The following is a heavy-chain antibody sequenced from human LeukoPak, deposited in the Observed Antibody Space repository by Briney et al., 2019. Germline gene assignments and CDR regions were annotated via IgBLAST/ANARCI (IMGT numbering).Heavy chain of an antibody. CDR3: AKVGRPILSNYFHY. CDR2: ISVDGGST. CDR1: GFTFRSYA. J-gene: IGHJ4*02. Sequence: RGSLRLSRAASGFTFRSYAMSWVRQAPGKGLEWVSAISVDGGSTYSADSVKGRCTISRDNSKNTLSLQMNSLRAGDTAVYHCAKVGRPILSNYFHYWGQGTLVIVSS. V-gene: IGHV3-23*01. D-gene: IGHD2-15*01.